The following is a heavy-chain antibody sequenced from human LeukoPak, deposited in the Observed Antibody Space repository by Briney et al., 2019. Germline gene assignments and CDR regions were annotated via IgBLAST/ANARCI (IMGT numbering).Heavy chain of an antibody. J-gene: IGHJ5*02. D-gene: IGHD6-6*01. CDR1: GGTFSSYA. CDR2: IIPIFGTA. V-gene: IGHV1-69*13. Sequence: GASVKVSCKASGGTFSSYAISWVRQAPGQGLEWMGGIIPIFGTANYAQKFQGRVTIAADESTSTAYMELSSLRSEDTAVYYCASERYAEAARFDPWGQGTLVTVSS. CDR3: ASERYAEAARFDP.